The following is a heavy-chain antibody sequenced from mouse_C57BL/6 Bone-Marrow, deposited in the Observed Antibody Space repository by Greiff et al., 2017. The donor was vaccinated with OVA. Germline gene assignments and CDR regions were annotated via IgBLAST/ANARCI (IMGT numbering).Heavy chain of an antibody. Sequence: VQLQQPGAELVRPGASVTLSCKASGYTFTDYEMHWVKQTPVHGLEWIGAIDPATGGTAYNQKFKGKAILTADQSSSTAYMQLRSLTSADSADYYGTRGYSNYYSMDYWGRGTSVTVSS. CDR3: TRGYSNYYSMDY. D-gene: IGHD2-5*01. V-gene: IGHV1-15*01. J-gene: IGHJ4*01. CDR2: IDPATGGT. CDR1: GYTFTDYE.